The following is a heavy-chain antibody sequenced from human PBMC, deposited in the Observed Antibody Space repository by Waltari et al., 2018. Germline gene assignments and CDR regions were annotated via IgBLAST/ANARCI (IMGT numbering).Heavy chain of an antibody. D-gene: IGHD7-27*01. J-gene: IGHJ4*02. CDR3: ATGGWGFYFDY. CDR2: ISTTSTYT. V-gene: IGHV3-21*01. Sequence: EEQLVESGGGLVKPGGSLRLSCAGSGFTFSNYNMNWVRQAPGKGLEVVSSISTTSTYTHYADSVKGRFTISRDNAKNSLFLQMNSLTTEDTAVYYCATGGWGFYFDYWGQGTLLTVSS. CDR1: GFTFSNYN.